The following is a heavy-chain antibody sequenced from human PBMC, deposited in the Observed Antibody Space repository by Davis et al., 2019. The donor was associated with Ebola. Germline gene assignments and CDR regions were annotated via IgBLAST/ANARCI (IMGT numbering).Heavy chain of an antibody. D-gene: IGHD3-22*01. V-gene: IGHV1-2*06. CDR2: INPNSGGS. CDR3: ATNYYDYGFDI. CDR1: GYTFTSYA. Sequence: AASVKVSCKASGYTFTSYAMNWVRQAPGQGLEWMGRINPNSGGSNYAQKFQGRVTMTRDTSISTDYMELSRLRSDDTAVYYCATNYYDYGFDIWGQGTMVTVSS. J-gene: IGHJ3*02.